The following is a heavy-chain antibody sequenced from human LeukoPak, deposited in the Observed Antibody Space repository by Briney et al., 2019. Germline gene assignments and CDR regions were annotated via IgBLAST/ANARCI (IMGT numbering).Heavy chain of an antibody. CDR1: GFTFYSCG. V-gene: IGHV3-30*18. J-gene: IGHJ3*02. D-gene: IGHD5-12*01. CDR3: AKEGSGYDWDHDAVDI. CDR2: ISYDGSNK. Sequence: PGGSLTLSCAASGFTFYSCGMHWVRQAPGKGLEWVAVISYDGSNKYYADSVKGRFTIYRDNSKNTLYLQMNSLRAEDTAVYYCAKEGSGYDWDHDAVDIWGQGTMVTVSS.